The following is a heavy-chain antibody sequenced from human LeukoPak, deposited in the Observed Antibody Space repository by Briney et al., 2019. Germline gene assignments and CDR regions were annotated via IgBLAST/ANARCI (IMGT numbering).Heavy chain of an antibody. J-gene: IGHJ4*02. CDR1: GGSINSSSYY. D-gene: IGHD5-24*01. Sequence: PSETLSLTCTVSGGSINSSSYYWGWIRQPPGNGLEWIGSIFYSGNTYDNPSLKSRVTISVDTSKNQFSLKLNSVTAADTAVYYCARHRSKWLQSSFDYWGQGTLVTVSS. CDR3: ARHRSKWLQSSFDY. V-gene: IGHV4-39*01. CDR2: IFYSGNT.